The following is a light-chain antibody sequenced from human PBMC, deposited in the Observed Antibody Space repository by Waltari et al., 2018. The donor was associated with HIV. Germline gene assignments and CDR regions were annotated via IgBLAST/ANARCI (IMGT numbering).Light chain of an antibody. CDR3: AAWDDSLSGLYV. V-gene: IGLV1-47*01. J-gene: IGLJ1*01. CDR1: SSNIGRNY. CDR2: RNK. Sequence: QSVLTQPPSASGTPGQRVTISCSGSSSNIGRNYVCWYQQLPGTAPKLLIYRNKARPSGVPDRFSGSKSGTAASLAISGLRSEDEADYYCAAWDDSLSGLYVFGTGTKVTVL.